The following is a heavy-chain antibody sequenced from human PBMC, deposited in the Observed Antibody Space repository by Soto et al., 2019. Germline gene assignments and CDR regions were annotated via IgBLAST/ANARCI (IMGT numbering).Heavy chain of an antibody. V-gene: IGHV1-18*01. CDR3: ARALGKYYDCCRGYSTQFGY. CDR2: ISAYNGNT. D-gene: IGHD3-3*01. Sequence: ASVKVSCKASGYTFTSYGISWVRQAPGQGLEWMGWISAYNGNTNYAQKLQGRVTMTTDTSTSTAYMELSSLRSDDTAVYYCARALGKYYDCCRGYSTQFGYWGQGSLVTVSS. CDR1: GYTFTSYG. J-gene: IGHJ4*02.